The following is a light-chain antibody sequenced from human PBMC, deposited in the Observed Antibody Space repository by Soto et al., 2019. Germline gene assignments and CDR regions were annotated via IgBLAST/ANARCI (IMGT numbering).Light chain of an antibody. V-gene: IGKV3D-20*01. J-gene: IGKJ1*01. CDR3: QQYGSSPRT. CDR1: PSVSSSY. Sequence: EIVLTQSPGTLSLSPGERATLSCRASPSVSSSYLAWYQQKPGLAPRLLIYDASSRATGIPDRFSGSGSGTDFTLTISRLEPEDFAVYYCQQYGSSPRTFGQGTKVDIK. CDR2: DAS.